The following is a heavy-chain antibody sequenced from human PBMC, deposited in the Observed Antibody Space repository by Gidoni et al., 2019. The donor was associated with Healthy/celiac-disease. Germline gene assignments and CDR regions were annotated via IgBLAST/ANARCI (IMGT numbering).Heavy chain of an antibody. Sequence: QVQLVQSGAEVKKPGSSVKVSCKASGGTFSSYAISWVRQAPGQGLEWMGGIIPIFGTANYAQKFQGRVTITADESTSTAYMELSSLRSEDTAVYYCARSGGSDYYDSSGYFYYYYGMDVWGQGTTVTVSS. V-gene: IGHV1-69*01. CDR3: ARSGGSDYYDSSGYFYYYYGMDV. D-gene: IGHD3-22*01. J-gene: IGHJ6*02. CDR1: GGTFSSYA. CDR2: IIPIFGTA.